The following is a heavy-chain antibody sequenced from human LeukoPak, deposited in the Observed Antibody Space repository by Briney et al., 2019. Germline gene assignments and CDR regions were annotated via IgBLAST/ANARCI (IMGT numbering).Heavy chain of an antibody. Sequence: PSETLSLTCAVYGGSFSGYYWGWIRLPPGKGLQWIGSIYHSGSTYYNPSLKSRVAISVDTSKNQISLKLNSVTAADTAVYYCGRDSRGPDYWGQGTLVTVSP. D-gene: IGHD3-22*01. J-gene: IGHJ4*02. CDR3: GRDSRGPDY. CDR1: GGSFSGYY. V-gene: IGHV4-34*01. CDR2: IYHSGST.